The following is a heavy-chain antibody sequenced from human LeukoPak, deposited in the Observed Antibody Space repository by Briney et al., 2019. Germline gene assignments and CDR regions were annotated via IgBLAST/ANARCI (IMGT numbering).Heavy chain of an antibody. V-gene: IGHV1-69*04. CDR1: GGTFSSYA. CDR2: IIPILGIA. J-gene: IGHJ3*02. CDR3: ARDSSGYYQPSDAFDI. Sequence: SVKVSCKASGGTFSSYAISWVRQAPGQGLEWMGRIIPILGIANYAQKFQGRVTITADKSTSTAYMELSSLRSEDTAVYYCARDSSGYYQPSDAFDIWGQGTMVTVSS. D-gene: IGHD3-22*01.